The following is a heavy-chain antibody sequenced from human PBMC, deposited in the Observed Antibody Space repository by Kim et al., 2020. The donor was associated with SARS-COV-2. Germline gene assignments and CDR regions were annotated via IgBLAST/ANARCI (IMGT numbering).Heavy chain of an antibody. Sequence: ASVKVSCKASGYTFTSYGMNWVRQAPGQGLEWMGWINTNTGNPTYAQGFTGRFVFSLDTSVSTAYLQISSLKAEDTAVYYCGILESVGVLAVVDYYGMDVGGQGTTVTVSS. J-gene: IGHJ6*02. V-gene: IGHV7-4-1*02. CDR1: GYTFTSYG. D-gene: IGHD2-15*01. CDR3: GILESVGVLAVVDYYGMDV. CDR2: INTNTGNP.